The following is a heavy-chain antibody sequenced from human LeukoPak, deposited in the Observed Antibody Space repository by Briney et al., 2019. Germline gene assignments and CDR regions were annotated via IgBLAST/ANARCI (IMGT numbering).Heavy chain of an antibody. CDR2: IYTSGST. J-gene: IGHJ5*02. CDR3: ARHRAAYNWFDP. CDR1: GGSISSYY. Sequence: PSETLSLTCTVSGGSISSYYWSWIRQPPGKGLEWIGYIYTSGSTNYNPSLKSRVTISVDTSKNQFSLKLSSVTAADTAVYYCARHRAAYNWFDPWGQGTLVTVSS. V-gene: IGHV4-4*09.